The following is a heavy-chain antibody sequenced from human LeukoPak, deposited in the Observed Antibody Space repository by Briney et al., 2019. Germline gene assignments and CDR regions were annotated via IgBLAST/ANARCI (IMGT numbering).Heavy chain of an antibody. D-gene: IGHD2-2*01. CDR1: GGSISSSSYY. V-gene: IGHV4-39*07. Sequence: PSETLSLTCTVSGGSISSSSYYWGWLRQPPGKGLEWIGSIYYSGSTYYNPSLKSRVTISVDTSKNQFSLKLSSVTAADTAVYYCARGYQPPSALDYWGQGTLVTVSS. J-gene: IGHJ4*02. CDR2: IYYSGST. CDR3: ARGYQPPSALDY.